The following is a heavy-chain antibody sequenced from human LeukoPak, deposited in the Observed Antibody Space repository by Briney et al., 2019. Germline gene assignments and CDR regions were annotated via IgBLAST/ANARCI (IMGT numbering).Heavy chain of an antibody. D-gene: IGHD3-10*01. Sequence: GGSLRLSCAASGFTFSSYSMNWVRQAPGKGLEWVSSISSSSSYIYYADSVKGRFTISRDNAKNSLYLQMNSLRAEDTAVYYCARESLLWFGEHPSNWFDPWGQGTLVTVSS. CDR1: GFTFSSYS. V-gene: IGHV3-21*01. CDR2: ISSSSSYI. CDR3: ARESLLWFGEHPSNWFDP. J-gene: IGHJ5*02.